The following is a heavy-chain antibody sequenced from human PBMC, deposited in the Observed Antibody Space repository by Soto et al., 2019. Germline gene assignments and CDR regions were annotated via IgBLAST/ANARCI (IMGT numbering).Heavy chain of an antibody. CDR2: MSNSGSTI. V-gene: IGHV3-11*01. D-gene: IGHD2-2*01. CDR3: ARDRNPLLHWFDP. CDR1: GFTFSDSY. J-gene: IGHJ5*02. Sequence: GGSLRLSCVASGFTFSDSYMTWIRQAPGKGLEWVSYMSNSGSTIYYADSVKGRFTISRDNAKNSLYLQMNSLRAEDTAVYYCARDRNPLLHWFDPWGQGTLVTVSS.